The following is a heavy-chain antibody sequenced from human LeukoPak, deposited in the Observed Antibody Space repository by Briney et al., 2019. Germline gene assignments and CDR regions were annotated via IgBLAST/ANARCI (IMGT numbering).Heavy chain of an antibody. V-gene: IGHV4-39*07. CDR3: ARDGIQLWLRTVFDY. Sequence: SETLSLTCTVSGGSISSSSYYWSWIRQPPGKGLEWIGYIYYSGSTYYNPSLKSRVTISVDTSKNQFSLKLSSVTAADTAVYYCARDGIQLWLRTVFDYWGQGTLVTVSS. CDR2: IYYSGST. CDR1: GGSISSSSYY. D-gene: IGHD5-18*01. J-gene: IGHJ4*02.